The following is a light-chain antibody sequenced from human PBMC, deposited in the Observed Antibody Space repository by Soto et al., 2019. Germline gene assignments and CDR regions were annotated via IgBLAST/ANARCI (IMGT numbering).Light chain of an antibody. CDR3: QQYNTFWT. CDR2: DAS. CDR1: QGIRND. V-gene: IGKV1-6*01. J-gene: IGKJ1*01. Sequence: AIQMTQSPSSLSASVGDTVTITCRASQGIRNDLGWYQQKPGKAPKLLIYDASTLQSGVPSRFSGSGSGTDFTLTISSLQPDDFATYYCQQYNTFWTFGQGTKVDIK.